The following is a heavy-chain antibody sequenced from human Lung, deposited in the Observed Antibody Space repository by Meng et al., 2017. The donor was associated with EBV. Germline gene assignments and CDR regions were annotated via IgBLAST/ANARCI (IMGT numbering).Heavy chain of an antibody. CDR2: IYNSGST. CDR3: AREGRSHQVGVCVY. CDR1: GGSIRSGDYY. J-gene: IGHJ4*02. V-gene: IGHV4-30-4*01. Sequence: QVQLQEAGPGLGKPSQTLSLNCTVSGGSIRSGDYYWSWIRQPPGKGLEWIGYIYNSGSTYYNPSLKSRVTISVNTSKNQFSLKLRFVTAADTAVYYCAREGRSHQVGVCVYWGQGNLVTVSS. D-gene: IGHD2-8*02.